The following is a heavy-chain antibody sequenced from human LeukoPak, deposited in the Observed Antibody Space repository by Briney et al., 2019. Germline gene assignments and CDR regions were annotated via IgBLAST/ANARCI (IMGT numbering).Heavy chain of an antibody. J-gene: IGHJ4*02. CDR3: ARDALPRSGVPRTEFDC. V-gene: IGHV3-20*04. CDR2: FNWNGGNT. Sequence: PGGSLRLSCAASGFTFDDYVVSWVRQAPGKGLEWVSGFNWNGGNTAYADFVKGRFTISRDNVKKSLYLQMNSLRAEDTALYYCARDALPRSGVPRTEFDCWGQGTLVTVSS. D-gene: IGHD3-3*01. CDR1: GFTFDDYV.